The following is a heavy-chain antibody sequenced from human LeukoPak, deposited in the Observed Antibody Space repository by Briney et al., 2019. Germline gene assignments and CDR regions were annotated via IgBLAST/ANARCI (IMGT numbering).Heavy chain of an antibody. J-gene: IGHJ4*02. V-gene: IGHV4-59*01. D-gene: IGHD3-22*01. CDR1: GGSISSYY. Sequence: SETLFLTCTVSGGSISSYYWSWIRQPPGKGLEWIGYIYYSGSTNYNPSLKSRVTISVDTSKNQFSLKLSSVTAANTAVYYCARASYYYDSSGYSGYFDYWGQGTLVTVSS. CDR3: ARASYYYDSSGYSGYFDY. CDR2: IYYSGST.